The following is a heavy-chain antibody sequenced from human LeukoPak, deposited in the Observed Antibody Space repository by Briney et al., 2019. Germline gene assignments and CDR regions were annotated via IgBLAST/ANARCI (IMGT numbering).Heavy chain of an antibody. CDR1: GGSISSCY. CDR3: AREGDSSGYYLPDDAFDI. V-gene: IGHV4-4*07. CDR2: IYTSGST. D-gene: IGHD3-22*01. J-gene: IGHJ3*02. Sequence: SETLSLTCTVSGGSISSCYWSWIRQPAGKGLEWIGRIYTSGSTNYNPSLKSRVTMSVDTSKNQFSLKLSSVTAADTAVYYCAREGDSSGYYLPDDAFDIWGQGTMVTVSS.